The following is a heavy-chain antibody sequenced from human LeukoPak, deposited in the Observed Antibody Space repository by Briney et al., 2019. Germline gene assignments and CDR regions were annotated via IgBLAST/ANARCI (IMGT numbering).Heavy chain of an antibody. Sequence: GGSLRLSCAASGFTFSSYAMSWVRQAPGKGLEWVSAISGSGGSTYYADSVKGRFTISRDNSKNTLYLQMNSLRAEDTAVYYCAKVSHIVVVPAAYFDYWGQGTLVTVSS. CDR2: ISGSGGST. D-gene: IGHD2-2*01. CDR3: AKVSHIVVVPAAYFDY. V-gene: IGHV3-23*01. J-gene: IGHJ4*02. CDR1: GFTFSSYA.